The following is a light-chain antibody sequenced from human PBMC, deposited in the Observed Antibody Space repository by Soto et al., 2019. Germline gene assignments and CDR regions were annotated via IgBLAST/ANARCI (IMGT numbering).Light chain of an antibody. CDR2: EVT. J-gene: IGLJ3*02. Sequence: QSVLTQPPSASGSPGQSVTISCTGTSSDVGAYNYVCWYQQHPGKAPKLIISEVTKRPSGVPDRFSGSKSGNTASLTVTGLQAEDXADYYCSSYAGSNNPWVFGGGTKVTVL. V-gene: IGLV2-8*01. CDR3: SSYAGSNNPWV. CDR1: SSDVGAYNY.